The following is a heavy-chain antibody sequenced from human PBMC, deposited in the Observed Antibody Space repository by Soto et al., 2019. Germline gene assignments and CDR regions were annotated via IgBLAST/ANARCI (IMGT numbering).Heavy chain of an antibody. CDR1: GYSFTSYW. CDR3: ARPPMITFGGVIGVDDY. V-gene: IGHV5-51*01. J-gene: IGHJ4*02. D-gene: IGHD3-16*02. Sequence: GESLKISCNGSGYSFTSYWIGWVRQMPGKGLEWMGIIYPGDSDTRYSPSFQGQVTISADKSISTAYLQWSSLKASDTAMYYCARPPMITFGGVIGVDDYWGQGTLVTVSS. CDR2: IYPGDSDT.